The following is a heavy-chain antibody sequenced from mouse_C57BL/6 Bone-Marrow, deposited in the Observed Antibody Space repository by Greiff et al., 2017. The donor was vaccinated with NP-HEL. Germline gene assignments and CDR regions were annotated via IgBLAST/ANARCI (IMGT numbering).Heavy chain of an antibody. J-gene: IGHJ3*01. V-gene: IGHV1-81*01. D-gene: IGHD2-5*01. CDR2: IYPRSGNT. CDR1: GYTFTSYG. CDR3: ARENSNPAWFAY. Sequence: QVQLQQSGAELARPGASVKLSCKASGYTFTSYGISWVKQRTGQGLEWIGEIYPRSGNTYYNEKFKGKATLTADKSSSTAYMELRSLTSEDSAVYFCARENSNPAWFAYWGQGTLVTVSA.